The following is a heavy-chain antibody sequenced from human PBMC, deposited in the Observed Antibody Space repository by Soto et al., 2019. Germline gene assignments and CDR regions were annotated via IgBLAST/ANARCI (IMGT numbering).Heavy chain of an antibody. CDR1: GFTFTTYS. CDR3: ARDLDRAFDY. CDR2: INSGGSAI. V-gene: IGHV3-48*01. J-gene: IGHJ4*02. Sequence: PGGSLRLSCAASGFTFTTYSMNWVRQAPGKGLEWLSYINSGGSAIDYADSVKGRFTISRDDAKNSLYLQMSSLRAEDTAVYYCARDLDRAFDYWGQGTLVTVSS.